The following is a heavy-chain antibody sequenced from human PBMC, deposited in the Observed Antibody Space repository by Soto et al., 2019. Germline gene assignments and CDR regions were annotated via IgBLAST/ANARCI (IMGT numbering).Heavy chain of an antibody. CDR1: GFTFSSYA. CDR3: AKGYCSSTSCYASVAFDY. Sequence: GGSLRLSCAASGFTFSSYAMSWVRQAPGKGLEWVSAISGSGGSTYYADSVKGRFTIPRDNSKNTLYLQMNSLRAEDTAVYYCAKGYCSSTSCYASVAFDYWGQGTLVTVSS. CDR2: ISGSGGST. V-gene: IGHV3-23*01. D-gene: IGHD2-2*01. J-gene: IGHJ4*02.